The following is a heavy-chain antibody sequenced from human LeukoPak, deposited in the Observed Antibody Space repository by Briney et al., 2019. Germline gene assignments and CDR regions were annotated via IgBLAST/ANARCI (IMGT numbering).Heavy chain of an antibody. CDR3: ASGGWYRGY. J-gene: IGHJ4*02. Sequence: SETLSLTCAVYGRSFSGYYGTWIRQPPGKGLEWIGEINHSGSTNYNPSLKSRVTISVDTSKNQFSLKLTSVTAADTAVYYCASGGWYRGYWGQGTLVTVSS. D-gene: IGHD6-19*01. V-gene: IGHV4-34*01. CDR2: INHSGST. CDR1: GRSFSGYY.